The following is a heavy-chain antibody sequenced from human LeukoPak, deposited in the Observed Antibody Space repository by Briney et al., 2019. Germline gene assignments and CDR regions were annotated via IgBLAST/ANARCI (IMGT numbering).Heavy chain of an antibody. J-gene: IGHJ4*02. Sequence: PGGSLRLSCVAFGFTFSDYYMSWIRQAPGKGLEWVSYISKSGSDTNFADSVRGRFTISRDNAKNPMYLQMNSLRGEDTAVYYCARVGATGTADYWGQGTLVTVS. CDR1: GFTFSDYY. D-gene: IGHD1-1*01. V-gene: IGHV3-11*06. CDR3: ARVGATGTADY. CDR2: ISKSGSDT.